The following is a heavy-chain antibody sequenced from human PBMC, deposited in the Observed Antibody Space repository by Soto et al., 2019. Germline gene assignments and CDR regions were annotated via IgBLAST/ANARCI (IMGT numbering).Heavy chain of an antibody. CDR1: GFTFSSYA. V-gene: IGHV3-23*01. CDR2: ISGSGGST. J-gene: IGHJ5*02. CDR3: AKDQAIFGVVIDVNWFDP. Sequence: GGSLRLSCAASGFTFSSYAMSWVRQAPGKGPEWVSAISGSGGSTYYADSVKGRFTISRDNSKNTLYLQMNSLRAEDTAVYYCAKDQAIFGVVIDVNWFDPWGQGTLVTVSS. D-gene: IGHD3-3*01.